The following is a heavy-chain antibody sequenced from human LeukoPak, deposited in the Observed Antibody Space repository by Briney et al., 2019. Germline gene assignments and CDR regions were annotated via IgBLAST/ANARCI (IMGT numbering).Heavy chain of an antibody. CDR3: ARWGLGKGNSFDI. J-gene: IGHJ3*02. D-gene: IGHD3-16*01. V-gene: IGHV3-74*01. CDR1: GFTFSSYD. CDR2: INSDGSST. Sequence: GGSLRLSCAASGFTFSSYDMTWVRQAPGKGLVWVSRINSDGSSTNYVDSVKGRFTISRDNAKNTVYLQMNSLRVEDTAVYYCARWGLGKGNSFDIWGQGTMVTVSS.